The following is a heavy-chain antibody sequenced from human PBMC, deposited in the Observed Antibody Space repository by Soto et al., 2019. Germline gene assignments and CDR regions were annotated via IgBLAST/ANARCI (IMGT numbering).Heavy chain of an antibody. J-gene: IGHJ4*02. CDR2: IYYSGST. Sequence: QVQLQESGPGLVKPSQTLSLTCTVSGGSISSGDYYWSWIRQPPGKGLEWIGYIYYSGSTYYNPSLKSRVTISVDTSKNQFSLKLSSVTAADTAVYYCARVWGGALYDSSGYWVDYWGQGTLVTVSS. CDR3: ARVWGGALYDSSGYWVDY. V-gene: IGHV4-30-4*01. D-gene: IGHD3-22*01. CDR1: GGSISSGDYY.